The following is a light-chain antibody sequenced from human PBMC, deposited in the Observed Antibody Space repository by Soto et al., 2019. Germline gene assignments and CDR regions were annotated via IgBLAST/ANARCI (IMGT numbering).Light chain of an antibody. CDR3: QQYNSYRT. CDR1: QSISSW. CDR2: DAS. V-gene: IGKV1-5*01. J-gene: IGKJ1*01. Sequence: IHMTHSPSTLSASVGDRVTITFRASQSISSWLAWYQQKPGKAPKLLIYDASSLESGVPSRFSGSGSGTEFTLTISSLQPDDFATYYCQQYNSYRTFGQGTKVDIK.